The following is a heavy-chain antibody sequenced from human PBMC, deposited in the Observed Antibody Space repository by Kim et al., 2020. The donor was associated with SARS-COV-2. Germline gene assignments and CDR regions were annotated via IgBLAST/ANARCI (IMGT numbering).Heavy chain of an antibody. V-gene: IGHV1-46*01. Sequence: ASVKVSCKASGYTFTSYYMHWVRQAPGQGLEWMGIINPSGGNTSYAQKFQGRVTMTRDTSTSTVYMELSSLRSEDTAVYYCARDGSSSSLYYYGMDVWGQGTTVTVSS. CDR1: GYTFTSYY. CDR2: INPSGGNT. J-gene: IGHJ6*02. D-gene: IGHD6-13*01. CDR3: ARDGSSSSLYYYGMDV.